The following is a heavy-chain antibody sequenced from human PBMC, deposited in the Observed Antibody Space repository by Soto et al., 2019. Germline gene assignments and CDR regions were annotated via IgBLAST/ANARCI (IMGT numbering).Heavy chain of an antibody. Sequence: EVQLLEFGGGLVQPGGSLRLSCAASGVTFNTHGMCWVRQAPGKGLQWVSTISGSDGEIHYIDSVKGRFTISRDTSKNTLYLLMDSLRAEDTAVYYCAKTYGAGNHYNAYWGQGTLVTVSA. J-gene: IGHJ4*02. CDR1: GVTFNTHG. CDR2: ISGSDGEI. V-gene: IGHV3-23*01. D-gene: IGHD3-10*01. CDR3: AKTYGAGNHYNAY.